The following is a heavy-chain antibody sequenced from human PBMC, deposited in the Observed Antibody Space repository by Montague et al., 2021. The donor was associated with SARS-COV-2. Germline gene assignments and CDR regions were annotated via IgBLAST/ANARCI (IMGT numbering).Heavy chain of an antibody. CDR1: GFTLNPYW. CDR2: INSDETSL. CDR3: AMGWLPDF. J-gene: IGHJ4*02. V-gene: IGHV3-74*03. D-gene: IGHD5-12*01. Sequence: SLRLSCAASGFTLNPYWMNWVRQEPGKGLVSISRINSDETSLSYADSVKGRFTVFRDNTKNILYLQMNSLRVEDTAVYYCAMGWLPDFWGQGTQVTASS.